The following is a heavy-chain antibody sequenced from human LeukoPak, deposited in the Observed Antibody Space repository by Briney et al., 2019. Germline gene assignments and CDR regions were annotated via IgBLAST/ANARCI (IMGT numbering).Heavy chain of an antibody. V-gene: IGHV3-23*01. Sequence: GGSLRLSCAASGFTFSSNPMSWVRQAPGKGLEWVSAIVPSGGTTSYADSVKGRFTISRDNSRNTLYLQMNTLRAEDTAVYYCAKAMVGGGTYSVFDYWGQGTLVTVSS. J-gene: IGHJ4*02. CDR1: GFTFSSNP. D-gene: IGHD1-26*01. CDR2: IVPSGGTT. CDR3: AKAMVGGGTYSVFDY.